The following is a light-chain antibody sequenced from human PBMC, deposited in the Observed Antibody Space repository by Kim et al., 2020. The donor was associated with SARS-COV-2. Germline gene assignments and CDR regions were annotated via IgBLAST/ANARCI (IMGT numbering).Light chain of an antibody. CDR2: DAS. J-gene: IGKJ1*01. CDR3: QKYNSAPWT. Sequence: ASVGDRVTITCRASQGISNSLAWYQQKPGKAPKVLIYDASTLQSGVPSRFSGSGSGTDFILTISSLQPEDVATYYCQKYNSAPWTLGQGTKVDIK. V-gene: IGKV1-27*01. CDR1: QGISNS.